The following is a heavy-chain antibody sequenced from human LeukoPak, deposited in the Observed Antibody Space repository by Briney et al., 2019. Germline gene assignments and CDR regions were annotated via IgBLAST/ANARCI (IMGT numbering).Heavy chain of an antibody. CDR3: ARENQLLLDY. Sequence: SETLSLTCTVSGGSISSYYWSWIRQPPGGDLEWIGYIYYSGSTNYNPSLKSRVTISVDTSKNQFSLKLSSVTAADTAVYYCARENQLLLDYWGQGTLVTVSS. V-gene: IGHV4-59*13. D-gene: IGHD2-2*01. CDR1: GGSISSYY. CDR2: IYYSGST. J-gene: IGHJ4*02.